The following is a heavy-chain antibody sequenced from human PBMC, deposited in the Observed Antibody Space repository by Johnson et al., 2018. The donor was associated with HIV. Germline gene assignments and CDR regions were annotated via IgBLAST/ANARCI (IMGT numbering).Heavy chain of an antibody. CDR2: IGTAGDT. D-gene: IGHD3-22*01. CDR3: AGDRGYWDAFDV. CDR1: GFIFSSYD. V-gene: IGHV3-13*01. J-gene: IGHJ3*01. Sequence: VQLVESGGGLVQPGGSLRLSCAASGFIFSSYDMHWVRQATGRGLEWVSGIGTAGDTYYPGSVKGRFTISRENAKNSLYLQMNSLRAEDRAVYYCAGDRGYWDAFDVWGQGTMVTVSS.